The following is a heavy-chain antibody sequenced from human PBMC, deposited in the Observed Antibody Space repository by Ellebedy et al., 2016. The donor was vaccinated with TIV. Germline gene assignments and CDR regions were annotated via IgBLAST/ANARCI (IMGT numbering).Heavy chain of an antibody. D-gene: IGHD6-19*01. Sequence: AASVKVSCKASGETSSSHALNWVRQAPEQGLEWVGRIIPILNVVNYARKFQGRVTITADRSTNIVYLELSSLRSEDTAVYYCARVAANSSGWYQEDYWGQGTLVTVSS. J-gene: IGHJ4*02. CDR2: IIPILNVV. CDR3: ARVAANSSGWYQEDY. CDR1: GETSSSHA. V-gene: IGHV1-69*04.